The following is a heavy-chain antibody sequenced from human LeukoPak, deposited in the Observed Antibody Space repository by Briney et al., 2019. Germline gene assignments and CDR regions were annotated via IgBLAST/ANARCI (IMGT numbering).Heavy chain of an antibody. J-gene: IGHJ4*02. V-gene: IGHV3-74*01. CDR2: IKSDGSST. D-gene: IGHD3-10*01. Sequence: PGGSLRLSCAASGFTFSRYWMHWVRQAPGKGLVWVSCIKSDGSSTSIADSAKGRFTISRDNAKNTVYLQMNSLRAEDTAVYYCVGDNRSYNFDYSGQGTLVTVSS. CDR1: GFTFSRYW. CDR3: VGDNRSYNFDY.